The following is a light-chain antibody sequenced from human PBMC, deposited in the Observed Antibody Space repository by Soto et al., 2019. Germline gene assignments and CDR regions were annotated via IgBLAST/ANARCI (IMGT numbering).Light chain of an antibody. V-gene: IGLV2-11*01. CDR2: DVT. CDR3: CSYVGARTYV. CDR1: SSDVGGYNY. J-gene: IGLJ1*01. Sequence: QSALTQPRSVSGSPGQSVTISCTGTSSDVGGYNYVSWYQHHPGKAPKLMIYDVTKRPAGVRDRFSASKSGNTASLTISGLQAEDEADYYCCSYVGARTYVFGTGTKVTVL.